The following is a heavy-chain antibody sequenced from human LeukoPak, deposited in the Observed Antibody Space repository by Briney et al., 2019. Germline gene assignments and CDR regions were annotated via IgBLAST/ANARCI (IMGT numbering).Heavy chain of an antibody. D-gene: IGHD6-13*01. V-gene: IGHV3-30*18. J-gene: IGHJ4*02. CDR2: ISYDGSNK. CDR1: GFTFSRYG. CDR3: AKDRSHSWTFDY. Sequence: TGGSLTLSCAASGFTFSRYGMHWVRQAPGKGLEWVAIISYDGSNKYYADSVKGRFTISRDNSKNTLYLQMNSLRAEDTAVYYCAKDRSHSWTFDYWGQGTLVTVSS.